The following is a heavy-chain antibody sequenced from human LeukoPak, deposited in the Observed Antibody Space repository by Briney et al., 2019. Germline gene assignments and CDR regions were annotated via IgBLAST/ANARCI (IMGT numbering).Heavy chain of an antibody. V-gene: IGHV4-59*08. CDR3: ARLAAISGSDYPDD. Sequence: SSETLSLTCTVSGVSISSYYWSWIRQPPGKGLEWIGYYSGNTIYNPSLRSRVTISADTSENHFSLRLRSVTAADTAVYYCARLAAISGSDYPDDWGQGTLVTVSS. D-gene: IGHD1-26*01. CDR2: YSGNT. CDR1: GVSISSYY. J-gene: IGHJ4*02.